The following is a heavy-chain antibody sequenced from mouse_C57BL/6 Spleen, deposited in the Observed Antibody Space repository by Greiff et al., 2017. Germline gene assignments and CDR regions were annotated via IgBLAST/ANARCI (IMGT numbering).Heavy chain of an antibody. V-gene: IGHV1-15*01. CDR2: IDPETGGT. D-gene: IGHD2-1*01. Sequence: VQLQESGAELVRPGASVTLSCKASGYTFTDYEMHWVKQTPVHGLEWIGAIDPETGGTAYNQKFKGKAILTADKSSSTAYMELRSLTSEDSAVYYCTRKDGVYYGNYRYAMDYWGQGTSVTVSS. CDR3: TRKDGVYYGNYRYAMDY. J-gene: IGHJ4*01. CDR1: GYTFTDYE.